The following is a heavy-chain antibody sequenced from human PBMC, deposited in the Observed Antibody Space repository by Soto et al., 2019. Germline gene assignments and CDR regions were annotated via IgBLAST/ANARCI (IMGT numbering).Heavy chain of an antibody. D-gene: IGHD1-26*01. Sequence: QVQLMQSGAEVKKPGASVKVSCKASGFTFTSFYIHRVRQVPGQGLEWMGIINPSGDTTSYTEKFQGRLTLTRDTYTNTVYMELSSLRSEETAVYFCARGLGSGSYHSPSGYWGQGTLVTVSS. V-gene: IGHV1-46*03. CDR3: ARGLGSGSYHSPSGY. CDR1: GFTFTSFY. CDR2: INPSGDTT. J-gene: IGHJ4*02.